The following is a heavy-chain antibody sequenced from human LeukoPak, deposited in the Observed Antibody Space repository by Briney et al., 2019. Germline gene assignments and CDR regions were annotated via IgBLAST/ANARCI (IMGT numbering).Heavy chain of an antibody. CDR1: GGSISSYY. D-gene: IGHD2-2*01. Sequence: PSETLSLTCTVSGGSISSYYWSWIRQPPGKGLEWIGYIYYSGSTNYNPSLKSRVTISVDTSKNQFSLKLSSVTAADTAVYYCARDGCSSTSCYHWFDPWGQGTLVTVSS. CDR3: ARDGCSSTSCYHWFDP. V-gene: IGHV4-59*01. J-gene: IGHJ5*02. CDR2: IYYSGST.